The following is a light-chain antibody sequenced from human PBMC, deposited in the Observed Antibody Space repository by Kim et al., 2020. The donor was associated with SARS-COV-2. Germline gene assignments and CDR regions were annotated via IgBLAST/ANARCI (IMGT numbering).Light chain of an antibody. CDR3: QQYNNWPWT. Sequence: EIVMTQSPATLSVSPGERATLSCRASQSVSSNLAWYQQKPGQAPRLLIYGISPSPGIPARFSGSGSGTEFTLTISSLQSEDFAVYYCQQYNNWPWTFGQGTKVDIK. V-gene: IGKV3-15*01. J-gene: IGKJ1*01. CDR2: GIS. CDR1: QSVSSN.